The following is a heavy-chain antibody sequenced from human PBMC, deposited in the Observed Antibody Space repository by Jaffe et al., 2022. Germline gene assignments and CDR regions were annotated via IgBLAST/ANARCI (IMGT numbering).Heavy chain of an antibody. Sequence: QVQLQESGPGLVKPSETLSLTCAVSGYSISSGYYWGWIRQPPGKGLEWIGSIYHSGSTYYNPSLKSRVTISVDTSKNQFSLKLSSVTAADTAVYYCARQTDAFDIWGQGTMVTVSS. J-gene: IGHJ3*02. CDR1: GYSISSGYY. V-gene: IGHV4-38-2*01. CDR2: IYHSGST. CDR3: ARQTDAFDI.